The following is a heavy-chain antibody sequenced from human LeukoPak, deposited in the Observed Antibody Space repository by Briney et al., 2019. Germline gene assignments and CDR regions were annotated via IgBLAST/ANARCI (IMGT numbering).Heavy chain of an antibody. CDR1: GYSLNRGYY. D-gene: IGHD4-17*01. J-gene: IGHJ5*02. V-gene: IGHV4-38-2*02. Sequence: SETLSLTCNVSGYSLNRGYYWGWIRQPPGKGLEWIGSVHHSGTTYYNPFLRSRVTISVDKSKNQISLEVTSVTAADTAVYYCARDWGFGDSEDWFDPWGQGTLVTVSS. CDR3: ARDWGFGDSEDWFDP. CDR2: VHHSGTT.